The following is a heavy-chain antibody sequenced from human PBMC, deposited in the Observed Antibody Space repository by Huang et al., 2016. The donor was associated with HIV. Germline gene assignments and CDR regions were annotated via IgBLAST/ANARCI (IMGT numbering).Heavy chain of an antibody. V-gene: IGHV3-74*01. CDR3: ARGTRLTGLWYFDL. CDR1: GFTFSSYW. CDR2: INGDGSST. J-gene: IGHJ2*01. D-gene: IGHD7-27*01. Sequence: EVQLVESGGGLVQPGGSLRLSCAASGFTFSSYWMHWVRQAPGQVLVGVSRINGDGSSTNYADSVKGRFTISRDNAKNTLYVQVNSLRAEDTAVYYCARGTRLTGLWYFDLWGRGTLVIVSS.